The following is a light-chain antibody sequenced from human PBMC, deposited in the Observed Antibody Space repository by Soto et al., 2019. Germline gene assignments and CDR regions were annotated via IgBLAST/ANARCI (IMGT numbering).Light chain of an antibody. CDR1: QSVSSSY. CDR2: DAS. Sequence: EIVLPQSPGTLSLSPGERATLSCRASQSVSSSYLAWYQQKPGQAPRLLIYDASNRATGIPARFSGSGSGTDFTLTISSLEPEDFAVYYCQQRSSWPPVTFGQGTRLEIK. V-gene: IGKV3D-20*02. J-gene: IGKJ5*01. CDR3: QQRSSWPPVT.